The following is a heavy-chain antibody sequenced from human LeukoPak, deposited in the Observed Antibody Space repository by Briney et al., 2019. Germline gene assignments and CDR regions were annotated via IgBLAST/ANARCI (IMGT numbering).Heavy chain of an antibody. Sequence: GESLRLSCAASGFTFGSYGMHWVRQAPGKGLEWVAFIRYDGSNKYYADSVNGRFTICRANSKTTLYLQMNSLRAEDTAVYYCAKAGYSSVWDAEYFQHWGQGTLVTVSS. CDR3: AKAGYSSVWDAEYFQH. D-gene: IGHD6-19*01. V-gene: IGHV3-30*02. CDR1: GFTFGSYG. CDR2: IRYDGSNK. J-gene: IGHJ1*01.